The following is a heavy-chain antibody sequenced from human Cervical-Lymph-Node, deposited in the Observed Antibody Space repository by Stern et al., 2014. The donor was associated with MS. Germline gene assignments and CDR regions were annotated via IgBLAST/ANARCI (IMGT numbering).Heavy chain of an antibody. CDR2: VNANGGSA. CDR1: GYTFIRYY. Sequence: QVQLVQSGAQVKKPGASVKVSCKGSGYTFIRYYIQCVRQAPGQGLEWMGIVNANGGSARYAQKFQGRVTMASDTSTSTVSMELSSLRSEDTAVYYCATLYDSSGNYGMEVWGQGTTVIVSS. V-gene: IGHV1-46*01. CDR3: ATLYDSSGNYGMEV. J-gene: IGHJ6*02. D-gene: IGHD5/OR15-5a*01.